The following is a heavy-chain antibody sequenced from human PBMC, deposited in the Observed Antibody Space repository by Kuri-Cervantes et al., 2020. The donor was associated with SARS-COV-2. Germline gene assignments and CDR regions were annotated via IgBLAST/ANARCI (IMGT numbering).Heavy chain of an antibody. CDR1: GFTLKSYT. Sequence: GGSLRLSCGASGFTLKSYTMNWVRQAPGKGLEWVAVISYDGSNKYYADSVKGRFTISRDNSKNTLYLQMNSLRAEDTAVYYCAREDIVVVPAAIAHTYNWFDPWGQGTLVTDSS. CDR3: AREDIVVVPAAIAHTYNWFDP. CDR2: ISYDGSNK. D-gene: IGHD2-2*01. J-gene: IGHJ5*02. V-gene: IGHV3-30*04.